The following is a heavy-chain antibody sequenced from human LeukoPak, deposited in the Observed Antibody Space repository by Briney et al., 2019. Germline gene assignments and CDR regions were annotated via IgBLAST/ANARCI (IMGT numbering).Heavy chain of an antibody. CDR3: ARDQSRHCSSTSCYGRADWFDP. V-gene: IGHV4-4*07. CDR2: IYTSGST. J-gene: IGHJ5*02. CDR1: GGSISSYY. Sequence: SETLSLTCTVSGGSISSYYWSWIRQPAGKGLEWMGRIYTSGSTNYNPSLKSRVTMSVDTSKNQFSLKLSSVTAADTAVYYCARDQSRHCSSTSCYGRADWFDPWGQGTLVTVSS. D-gene: IGHD2-2*01.